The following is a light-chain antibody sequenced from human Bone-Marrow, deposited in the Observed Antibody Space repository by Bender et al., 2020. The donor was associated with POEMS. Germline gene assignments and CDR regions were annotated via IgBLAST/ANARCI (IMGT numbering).Light chain of an antibody. Sequence: SYELTQPPSVSVSPGQPAIITCFGDVLPKQYAYWYQQRPGQAPVLVICKDTERPSGIPERFSGSTSGTTVSLTITGVRVEDEADYYCQSADSSGTSWVFGGGTKLTVL. J-gene: IGLJ3*02. CDR2: KDT. V-gene: IGLV3-25*02. CDR1: VLPKQY. CDR3: QSADSSGTSWV.